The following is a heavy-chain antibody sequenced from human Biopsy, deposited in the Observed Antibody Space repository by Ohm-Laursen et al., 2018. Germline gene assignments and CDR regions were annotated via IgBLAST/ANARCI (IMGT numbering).Heavy chain of an antibody. V-gene: IGHV1-69*11. J-gene: IGHJ4*02. D-gene: IGHD2-2*01. CDR2: IIPILRTT. Sequence: FSVKVSCKAPTGTFNSYGIIWVRQAPGQGLEWMGRIIPILRTTACAQTFLGRVTITADSPTSTVDMELTSLTSDDTAVYFCAREAIGYQLPCDDWGQGTLVTVSS. CDR3: AREAIGYQLPCDD. CDR1: TGTFNSYG.